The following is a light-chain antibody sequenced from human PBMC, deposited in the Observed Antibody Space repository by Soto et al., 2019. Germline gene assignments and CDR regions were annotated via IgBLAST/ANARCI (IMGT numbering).Light chain of an antibody. V-gene: IGKV1-5*03. J-gene: IGKJ1*01. CDR1: QSISSL. Sequence: DSQMTQSPSTLSASVGDRVTITFLASQSISSLLAWYQLQPGKAPKLLIYKASNLKSGVPSRFSGSGSGTEFTLTISSLQPDDFATYYCQQYNSYSLWTFGQGTKVDIK. CDR3: QQYNSYSLWT. CDR2: KAS.